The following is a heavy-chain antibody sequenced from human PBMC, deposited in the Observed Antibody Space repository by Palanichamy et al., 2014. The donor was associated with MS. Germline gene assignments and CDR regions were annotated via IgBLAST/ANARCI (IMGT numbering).Heavy chain of an antibody. CDR1: GGSISSSSYY. J-gene: IGHJ3*02. CDR3: ATFYCSGGSCCGWCASDI. Sequence: QLQLQESGPGLVKPSETLSLTCSVSGGSISSSSYYWGWIRQPPGKGLEWIGTIYYTGSTYYNPSLKSRVTISVDTSKNQFSLRLSSVTAADTSVYYCATFYCSGGSCCGWCASDIWSQGTMVTVSS. V-gene: IGHV4-39*01. D-gene: IGHD2-15*01. CDR2: IYYTGST.